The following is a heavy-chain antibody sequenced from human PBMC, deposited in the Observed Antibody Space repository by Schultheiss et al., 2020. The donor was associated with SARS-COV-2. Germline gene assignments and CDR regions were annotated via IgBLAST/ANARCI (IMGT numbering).Heavy chain of an antibody. J-gene: IGHJ4*02. CDR3: ANFYDFWVDY. D-gene: IGHD3-3*01. Sequence: GGSLRLSCAVSGFTFSSYSMSWVRQAPGKGLEWVGRIKSKTDGGTTDYAAPVKGRFTISRDNAKNTLYLQMNSLRAEDTAVYYCANFYDFWVDYWGQGTLVTVSS. V-gene: IGHV3-15*05. CDR2: IKSKTDGGTT. CDR1: GFTFSSYS.